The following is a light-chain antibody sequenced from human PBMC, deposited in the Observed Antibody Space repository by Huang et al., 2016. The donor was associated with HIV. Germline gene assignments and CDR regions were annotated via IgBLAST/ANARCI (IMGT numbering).Light chain of an antibody. CDR1: EGIGNY. J-gene: IGKJ1*01. Sequence: IPLTQSPSSLSASVGDRVPITCRASEGIGNYLAWYQQKPGKAPKLLVYGSSTLQKGVPSRFSGTGSGTHFTLTISSLQPEDFATYYCQQLSTYPRTFGQGTKVEIK. V-gene: IGKV1-9*01. CDR3: QQLSTYPRT. CDR2: GSS.